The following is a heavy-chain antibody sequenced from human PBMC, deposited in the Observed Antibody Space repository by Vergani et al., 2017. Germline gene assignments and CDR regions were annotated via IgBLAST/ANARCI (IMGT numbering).Heavy chain of an antibody. CDR1: GGSISSYY. D-gene: IGHD2-2*02. Sequence: QLQLQESGPGLVKPSETLSLTCTVSGGSISSYYWSWIRQPPGKGLEWIGYIYYSGSTNYNPSLKSRVTISVDTSKNQFSLKLSSVTAADTAVYYCARGEDIVVVPAAIRVYYYYGMDVWGQGTTVTVSS. J-gene: IGHJ6*02. CDR3: ARGEDIVVVPAAIRVYYYYGMDV. CDR2: IYYSGST. V-gene: IGHV4-59*01.